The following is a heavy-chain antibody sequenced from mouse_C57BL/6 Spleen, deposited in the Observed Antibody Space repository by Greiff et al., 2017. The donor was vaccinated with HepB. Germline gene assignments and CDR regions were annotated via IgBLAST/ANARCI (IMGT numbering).Heavy chain of an antibody. Sequence: VKLMESGPELVKPGASVKISCKASGYAFSSSWMNWVKQRPGKGLEWIGRIYPGDGDTNYNGKFKGKATLTADKSSSTAYMQLSSLTYEDSAVYFCARLGDGYLAWFAYWGQGTLVTVSA. D-gene: IGHD2-3*01. CDR1: GYAFSSSW. J-gene: IGHJ3*01. CDR2: IYPGDGDT. V-gene: IGHV1-82*01. CDR3: ARLGDGYLAWFAY.